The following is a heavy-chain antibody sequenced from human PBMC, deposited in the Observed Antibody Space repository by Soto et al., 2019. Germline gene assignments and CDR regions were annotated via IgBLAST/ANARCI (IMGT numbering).Heavy chain of an antibody. CDR3: AKDPVYYYGMDV. CDR1: GFXFSSYA. J-gene: IGHJ6*02. Sequence: PGGSLRLSCAVSGFXFSSYAMSWVRQAPGKGLEWVSAISGSGGSTYYADSVKGRFTISRDNSKNTLYLQMNSLRAEDMAVYYCAKDPVYYYGMDVWGQGTTVTVSS. CDR2: ISGSGGST. V-gene: IGHV3-23*01.